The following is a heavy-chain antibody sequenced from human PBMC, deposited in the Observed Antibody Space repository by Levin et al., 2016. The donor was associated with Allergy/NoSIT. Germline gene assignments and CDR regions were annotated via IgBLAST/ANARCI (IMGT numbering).Heavy chain of an antibody. CDR2: IYYSGST. V-gene: IGHV4-31*03. D-gene: IGHD3-22*01. J-gene: IGHJ6*02. Sequence: SETLSLTCSVSGGSISGGGYFWSWIRQHPGKGLEWIGYIYYSGSTYYNPSLKSRVTISVDMSKNQFSLKLSSVTAADTAVYYCARVWEDSSGYGMDVWGQGTTVTVSS. CDR1: GGSISGGGYF. CDR3: ARVWEDSSGYGMDV.